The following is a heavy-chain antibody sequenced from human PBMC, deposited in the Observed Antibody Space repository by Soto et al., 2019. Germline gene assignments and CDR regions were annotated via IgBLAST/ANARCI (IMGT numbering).Heavy chain of an antibody. Sequence: EVQRVESGGGLVKTGGSLRLSCAASGFTFSSYSMNWVSQAPGKGLEWVSSISSSSSYIYYAVSVKGRFTISRDNAKKSLYLQMNSLRAEDTAVYYCARDVYTWNEDVYIWGQETMVTVSS. CDR2: ISSSSSYI. CDR3: ARDVYTWNEDVYI. CDR1: GFTFSSYS. V-gene: IGHV3-21*01. J-gene: IGHJ3*02. D-gene: IGHD1-1*01.